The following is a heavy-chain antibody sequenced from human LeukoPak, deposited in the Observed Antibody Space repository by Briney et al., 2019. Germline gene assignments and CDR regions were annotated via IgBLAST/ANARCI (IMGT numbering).Heavy chain of an antibody. V-gene: IGHV3-53*01. D-gene: IGHD1-26*01. CDR3: ARGSGSYLDYYFDY. J-gene: IGHJ4*02. CDR2: MQSGGST. Sequence: GGSLRLSCAASGFTVSNSYMTWVRQAPGKGLEWVSVMQSGGSTYYADAVKGRFTISRDNSKNTLYLQMNSLRAEDTAVYYCARGSGSYLDYYFDYWGQGTLVTVSS. CDR1: GFTVSNSY.